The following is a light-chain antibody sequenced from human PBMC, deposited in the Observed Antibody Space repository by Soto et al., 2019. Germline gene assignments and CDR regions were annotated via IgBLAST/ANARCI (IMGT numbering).Light chain of an antibody. Sequence: DIEMTQSPSSLSASVGDRVTIICRASQTISNFVNWYQQKVRRAPRLLIYAASTLQSGVPSRFSGSGSGTDFTLTISSLQSEDFATYYCQQYNSWTFGQGTKVDIK. J-gene: IGKJ1*01. V-gene: IGKV1-39*01. CDR1: QTISNF. CDR3: QQYNSWT. CDR2: AAS.